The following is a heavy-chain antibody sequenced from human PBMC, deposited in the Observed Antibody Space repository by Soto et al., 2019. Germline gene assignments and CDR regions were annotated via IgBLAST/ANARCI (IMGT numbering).Heavy chain of an antibody. Sequence: LKSSCKGSAYSFTSYWIGWVRQMPGKGLEWMGIIYPGDSDTRYSPSFQGQVTISADKSISTAYLQWSSLKASDTAMYYCARGPYCGGDCPLRFAFDIWGQGTTVTVSS. D-gene: IGHD2-21*02. CDR3: ARGPYCGGDCPLRFAFDI. J-gene: IGHJ3*02. CDR1: AYSFTSYW. V-gene: IGHV5-51*01. CDR2: IYPGDSDT.